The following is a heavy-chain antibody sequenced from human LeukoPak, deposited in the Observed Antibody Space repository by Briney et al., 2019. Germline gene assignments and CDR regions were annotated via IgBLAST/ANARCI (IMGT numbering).Heavy chain of an antibody. CDR3: AKGHFLPFDYYMDV. J-gene: IGHJ6*03. V-gene: IGHV3-30*02. CDR1: GFTFSSYG. D-gene: IGHD2/OR15-2a*01. CDR2: IRYDGSNK. Sequence: GGSLRLSCAASGFTFSSYGMHWVRQAPGKGLEWVAFIRYDGSNKYYADSVKGRFTISRDNSKNTLYLQMNSLRAEDTAVYYCAKGHFLPFDYYMDVWGKGTTVTVSS.